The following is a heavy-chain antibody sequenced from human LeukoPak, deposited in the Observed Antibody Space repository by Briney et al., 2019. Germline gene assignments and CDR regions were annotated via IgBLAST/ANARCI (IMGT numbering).Heavy chain of an antibody. Sequence: PGGSLRLSCAASGFTFSSDSMNWVRQAPGKGLEWVSYISSDSRTIYYADSVKGRFTISRDNAKNSLYLQMKSLRDEDTAVYYCARYGSGTSYITNYFDYWGQGTLVTVSS. CDR1: GFTFSSDS. D-gene: IGHD3-10*01. V-gene: IGHV3-48*02. J-gene: IGHJ4*02. CDR2: ISSDSRTI. CDR3: ARYGSGTSYITNYFDY.